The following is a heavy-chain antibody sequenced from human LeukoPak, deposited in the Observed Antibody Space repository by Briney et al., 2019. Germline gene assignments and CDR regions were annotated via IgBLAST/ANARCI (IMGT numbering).Heavy chain of an antibody. V-gene: IGHV4-61*08. Sequence: PSETLSLTCTVSGGSISSGGYYWSWIRQPPGKGLEWIAYISDIGSINYNPSLKSRVTISLDTSKNQFSLKLSSVTAADTAVYYCAGHHPRNTVDFWGQGTLVTVSS. J-gene: IGHJ4*02. D-gene: IGHD2/OR15-2a*01. CDR1: GGSISSGGYY. CDR3: AGHHPRNTVDF. CDR2: ISDIGSI.